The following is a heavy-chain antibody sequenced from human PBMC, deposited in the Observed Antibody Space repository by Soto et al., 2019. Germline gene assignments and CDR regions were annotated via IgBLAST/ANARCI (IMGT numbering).Heavy chain of an antibody. J-gene: IGHJ6*02. CDR3: AKSLVPAALYYYYGMDV. CDR2: FDPEDGET. D-gene: IGHD2-2*01. V-gene: IGHV1-24*01. Sequence: ASVKVSCKVSGYTLTELSMHWVRQAPGKGLEWMGGFDPEDGETIYAQKFQGRVTISRDNSKNTLYLQMNSLRAEDTAVYYCAKSLVPAALYYYYGMDVWGQGTTVTVSS. CDR1: GYTLTELS.